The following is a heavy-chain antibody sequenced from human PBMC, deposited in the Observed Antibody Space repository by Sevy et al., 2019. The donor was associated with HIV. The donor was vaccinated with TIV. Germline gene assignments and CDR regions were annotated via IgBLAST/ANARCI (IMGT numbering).Heavy chain of an antibody. Sequence: GGSLRLSCTASGFTFGDYCMSWVRLAPGKGLEWVAFIKSDVYGGTVDHAASVRGRFVISRDDSKTIAYLQMNDLKTEDTGVYYCTRWKAAQSIFDYWGQGALVTVSS. CDR1: GFTFGDYC. CDR3: TRWKAAQSIFDY. V-gene: IGHV3-49*04. J-gene: IGHJ4*02. CDR2: IKSDVYGGTV. D-gene: IGHD6-13*01.